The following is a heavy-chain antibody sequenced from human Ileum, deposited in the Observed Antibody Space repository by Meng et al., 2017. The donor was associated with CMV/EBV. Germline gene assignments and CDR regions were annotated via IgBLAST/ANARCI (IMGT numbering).Heavy chain of an antibody. J-gene: IGHJ4*02. D-gene: IGHD1-20*01. CDR3: AGGAITGTTEVPFDY. CDR1: GGSTSSGSNC. Sequence: QQAEECGALVTPSQTPSFTCTVSGGSTSSGSNCWGWIRQPPGKGLEWIGLIYTSASTNYNPSLKSRVTISVDTSKNQFSLKLSSVTATDTAVYYCAGGAITGTTEVPFDYWGQGTLVTVSS. V-gene: IGHV4-61*02. CDR2: IYTSAST.